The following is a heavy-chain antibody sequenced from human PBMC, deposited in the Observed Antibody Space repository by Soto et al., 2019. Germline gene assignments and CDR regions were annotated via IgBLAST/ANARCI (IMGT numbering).Heavy chain of an antibody. CDR1: GFTFSSYA. CDR2: ISGSGDST. J-gene: IGHJ6*01. V-gene: IGHV3-23*01. D-gene: IGHD6-13*01. Sequence: EVQLLESRGGLVQPGGSLRLSCAASGFTFSSYAMSWVRQAPGKGLEWVSVISGSGDSTYYADSVRGRFTISRDNSKNTLYLQMNGLRAEGTAVYYCAKDRDGAAAGPTKFYGMDVWGQGTTVTVSS. CDR3: AKDRDGAAAGPTKFYGMDV.